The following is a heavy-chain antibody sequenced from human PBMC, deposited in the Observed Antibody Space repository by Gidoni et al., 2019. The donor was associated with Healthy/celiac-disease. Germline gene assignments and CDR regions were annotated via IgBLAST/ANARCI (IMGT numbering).Heavy chain of an antibody. V-gene: IGHV3-7*01. Sequence: EVQLVESGGGLVQPGGSLRLSCAAPGFTFSSDWMSWVRQAPGKGLEWVANIKQDGSEKYYVDSAKGRFTISRDNAKNSLYLQMNSLRAEDTAVYYCARDAGYYAFDIWGQGTMGTVAS. CDR1: GFTFSSDW. CDR3: ARDAGYYAFDI. CDR2: IKQDGSEK. J-gene: IGHJ3*02. D-gene: IGHD1-26*01.